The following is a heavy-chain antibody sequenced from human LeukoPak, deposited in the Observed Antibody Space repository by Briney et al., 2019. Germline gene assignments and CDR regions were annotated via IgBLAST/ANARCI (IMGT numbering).Heavy chain of an antibody. Sequence: PSETLSLTCTVSGGSISSYYWSWIRQPPGKGLEWMGYIYYSGSTNYNPSLKSRVTISVDTSKNQFSLKLSSVTAADTAVYYCARDTMRYYDSSGYDYYYYGMDVWGQGTTVTVSS. CDR2: IYYSGST. CDR3: ARDTMRYYDSSGYDYYYYGMDV. V-gene: IGHV4-59*12. CDR1: GGSISSYY. D-gene: IGHD3-22*01. J-gene: IGHJ6*02.